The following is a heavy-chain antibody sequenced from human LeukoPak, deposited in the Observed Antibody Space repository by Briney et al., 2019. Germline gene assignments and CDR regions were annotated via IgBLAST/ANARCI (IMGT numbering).Heavy chain of an antibody. Sequence: GSLRLSCVASGFTFSSYGMYWVRQAPGKGLEWVANIKKDGCEKYYLDSVKGRFTISRDNAKNSLYLQMNSLRAEDTAVYYCARDNYYYDSSGIHLRYYYYYMDVWGKGTTVTISS. CDR3: ARDNYYYDSSGIHLRYYYYYMDV. V-gene: IGHV3-7*01. J-gene: IGHJ6*03. CDR2: IKKDGCEK. CDR1: GFTFSSYG. D-gene: IGHD3-22*01.